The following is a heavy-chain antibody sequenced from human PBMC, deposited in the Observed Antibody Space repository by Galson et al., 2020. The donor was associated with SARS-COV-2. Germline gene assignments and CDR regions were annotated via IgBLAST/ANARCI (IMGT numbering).Heavy chain of an antibody. CDR3: CGGIYYYMDV. Sequence: GGSLRLSCAASGFTFSSYGMHWVRQAPGKGLEWVAVIWYDGSNKYYADSVKGRFTISRDNSKNTLYLQMNSLRAEDTAVYYCCGGIYYYMDVWGKGTTVTVSS. D-gene: IGHD3-16*01. CDR2: IWYDGSNK. CDR1: GFTFSSYG. V-gene: IGHV3-33*01. J-gene: IGHJ6*03.